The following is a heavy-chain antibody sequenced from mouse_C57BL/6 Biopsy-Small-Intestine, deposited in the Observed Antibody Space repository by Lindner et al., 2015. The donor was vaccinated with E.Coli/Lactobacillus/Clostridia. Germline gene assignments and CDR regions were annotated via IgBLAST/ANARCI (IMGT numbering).Heavy chain of an antibody. J-gene: IGHJ4*01. Sequence: SVKVSCKTSGYTFSGYHMHWVRQAPGQGLEWMGWVYPNSGGTDSARNFQGRVTMTRDTSISTAYMELSRLRSDDTAMYYCARGSCGGDRCYLFDYWGQGTLVTVSS. D-gene: IGHD1-1*02. V-gene: IGHV1S29*02. CDR2: VYPNSGGT. CDR1: GYTFSGYH. CDR3: ARGSCGGDRCYLFDY.